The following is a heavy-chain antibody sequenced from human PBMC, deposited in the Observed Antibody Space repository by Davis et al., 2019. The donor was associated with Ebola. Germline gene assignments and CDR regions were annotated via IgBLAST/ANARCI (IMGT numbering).Heavy chain of an antibody. CDR2: IYYSGST. Sequence: PSETLSLTCTVSGGSISSYYWSWIRQPPGKGLEWIGYIYYSGSTNYNPSLKSRVTISVDTSKNQFSLKLSSVTAADTAVYYCARALPGWLRPQWYFDLWGRGTLVTVSS. V-gene: IGHV4-59*01. D-gene: IGHD5-12*01. CDR1: GGSISSYY. J-gene: IGHJ2*01. CDR3: ARALPGWLRPQWYFDL.